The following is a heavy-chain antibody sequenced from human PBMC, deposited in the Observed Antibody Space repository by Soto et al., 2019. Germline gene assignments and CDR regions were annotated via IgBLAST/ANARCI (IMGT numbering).Heavy chain of an antibody. Sequence: PGGSLRLSCAASGFTFSNYGIHWVRQAPGKGLEWLAVIWNDGGKKFYADSVKGRFTISRDNSKNTVFLQMDSLRAEDTAVYHCARDTKTGGEVPGYWGQGTLVTVSS. D-gene: IGHD1-1*01. CDR3: ARDTKTGGEVPGY. J-gene: IGHJ4*02. V-gene: IGHV3-33*01. CDR1: GFTFSNYG. CDR2: IWNDGGKK.